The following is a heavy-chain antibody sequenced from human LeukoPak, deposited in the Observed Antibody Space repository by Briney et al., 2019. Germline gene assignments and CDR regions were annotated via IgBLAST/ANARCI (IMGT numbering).Heavy chain of an antibody. CDR2: IWYDGTNK. CDR3: AREGAYCSGGSCFGACDI. J-gene: IGHJ3*02. D-gene: IGHD2-15*01. Sequence: GRSLRLSCAASGFTFSNYGMHWVRQAPGKGLEWVAVIWYDGTNKYYGDSVKGRFTISRDSSKNMLYLQMSSLRAEDTAMYYCAREGAYCSGGSCFGACDIWGQGTMVTVSS. CDR1: GFTFSNYG. V-gene: IGHV3-33*01.